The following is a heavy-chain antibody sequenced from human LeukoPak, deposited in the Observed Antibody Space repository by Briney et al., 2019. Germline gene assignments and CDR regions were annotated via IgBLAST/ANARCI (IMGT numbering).Heavy chain of an antibody. D-gene: IGHD2-21*01. V-gene: IGHV4-59*01. CDR2: IYYSGST. Sequence: PSETLSLTCTVSGGSISSYYWSWIRQPPGKGLEWTGYIYYSGSTNYNPSLKSRVTISVDTSKNQFSLKLSSVTAADTAVYYCAREGLFSQGAFDYWGQGTLVTVSS. CDR3: AREGLFSQGAFDY. CDR1: GGSISSYY. J-gene: IGHJ4*02.